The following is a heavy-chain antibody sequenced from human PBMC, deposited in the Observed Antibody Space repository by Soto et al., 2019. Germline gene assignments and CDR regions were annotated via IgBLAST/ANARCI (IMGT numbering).Heavy chain of an antibody. CDR3: ARFVPCSDGTCARDY. V-gene: IGHV4-59*12. CDR2: IYYTGST. J-gene: IGHJ4*02. D-gene: IGHD2-15*01. Sequence: QVQLQESGPGLVKPSETLSLICTVSGGSISSYYWSWIRQPPGKGLEWLGYIYYTGSTNNNPSLKSLVTISVDTSTSQFSLKLTSVTAPDTAVYYGARFVPCSDGTCARDYWGQGTLVTVSS. CDR1: GGSISSYY.